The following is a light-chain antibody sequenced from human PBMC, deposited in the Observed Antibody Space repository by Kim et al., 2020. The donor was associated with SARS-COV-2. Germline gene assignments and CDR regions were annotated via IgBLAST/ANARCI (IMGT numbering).Light chain of an antibody. CDR2: GNN. CDR3: QSYDGSLSGSEV. Sequence: QSVLTQPPSVSGAPGQSVTISCTGSSSNIGAGYEVHWYRQLPGAAPKLLIYGNNKRSSGVPDRFSGSKSGTSASLAITGLQAEDEADYYCQSYDGSLSGSEVFGGGTQLTVL. J-gene: IGLJ2*01. V-gene: IGLV1-40*01. CDR1: SSNIGAGYE.